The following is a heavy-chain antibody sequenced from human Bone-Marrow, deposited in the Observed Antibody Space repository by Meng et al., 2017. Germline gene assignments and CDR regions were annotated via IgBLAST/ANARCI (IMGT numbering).Heavy chain of an antibody. V-gene: IGHV3-23*04. D-gene: IGHD5-18*01. Sequence: EVQLVESGGGLVQPGGSLRLACAASGFTFRSYAMNWVRQAPGEGLEWVSTISSSGDSSYYADSVEDRFTISRDNFKNTLDLRMNSLRAEDTAVYYCTLDTAMINWGQGTLVTVSS. CDR2: ISSSGDSS. J-gene: IGHJ4*02. CDR3: TLDTAMIN. CDR1: GFTFRSYA.